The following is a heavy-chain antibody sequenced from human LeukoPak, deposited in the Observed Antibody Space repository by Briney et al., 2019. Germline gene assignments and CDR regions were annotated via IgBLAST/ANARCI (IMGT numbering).Heavy chain of an antibody. V-gene: IGHV1-69*13. CDR1: GGTFSSYA. CDR3: ARGRDYYDSSGYYLDY. CDR2: IIPIFGTA. Sequence: GASVKVSCKASGGTFSSYAISWVRQAPGQGLEWMGGIIPIFGTANYAQKFQGRVTITADESTSTAYMEPSSLRSEDTALYYCARGRDYYDSSGYYLDYWGQGTLVTVSS. J-gene: IGHJ4*02. D-gene: IGHD3-22*01.